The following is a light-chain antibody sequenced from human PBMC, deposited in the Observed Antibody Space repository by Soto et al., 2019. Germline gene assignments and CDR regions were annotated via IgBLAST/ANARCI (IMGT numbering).Light chain of an antibody. CDR3: QQYNSYSWT. CDR1: QSISSW. Sequence: DIQMTQSPSILSASVRDRVTITCRASQSISSWLAWYQQKPGKAPNPLIYKASSLESGVPSRFSGSGSGTEFTLTISSLQPDDFATYYCQQYNSYSWTFGQGTKVEIK. J-gene: IGKJ1*01. V-gene: IGKV1-5*03. CDR2: KAS.